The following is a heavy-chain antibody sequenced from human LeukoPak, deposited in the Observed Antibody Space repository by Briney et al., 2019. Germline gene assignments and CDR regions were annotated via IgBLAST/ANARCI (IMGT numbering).Heavy chain of an antibody. V-gene: IGHV1-2*02. CDR2: INPNSGGT. CDR1: GYTFTGYY. CDR3: ARDSPRVIYYVD. J-gene: IGHJ4*02. D-gene: IGHD3-16*01. Sequence: ASVKVSCKASGYTFTGYYIHWVRQAPGQGLEWMGWINPNSGGTNYAQKFQGRVTMTRDTSISTAYMELSRLRSDDTAVYYCARDSPRVIYYVDWGQGTLVTVSS.